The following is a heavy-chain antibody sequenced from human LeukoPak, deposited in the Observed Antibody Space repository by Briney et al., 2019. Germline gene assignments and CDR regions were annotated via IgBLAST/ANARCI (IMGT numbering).Heavy chain of an antibody. V-gene: IGHV1-46*01. CDR1: GYTFTSYY. D-gene: IGHD6-13*01. J-gene: IGHJ5*02. Sequence: ASVKVSCTASGYTFTSYYMHWVRQAPGQGLEWMGIINPSGGRTSYAQKFQGRVTMTRDTSISTAYMELSRLRSDDTAVYYCARDKSDSSNWYREFVDWFDPWGQGTLVTVSS. CDR2: INPSGGRT. CDR3: ARDKSDSSNWYREFVDWFDP.